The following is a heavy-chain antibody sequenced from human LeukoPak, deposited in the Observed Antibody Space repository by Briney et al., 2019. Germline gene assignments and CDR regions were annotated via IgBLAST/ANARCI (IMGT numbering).Heavy chain of an antibody. D-gene: IGHD6-13*01. CDR3: ARGHGCSSWGRWFDP. Sequence: SETLSLTCTVSAGSISSYYWSWIRQPPGKGLEWIGYIYYSGSTNYNPSLKSRVTISVDTSKKQFSLKLSSVTAADTAVYYCARGHGCSSWGRWFDPWSEGTLVTVSS. J-gene: IGHJ5*02. V-gene: IGHV4-59*01. CDR1: AGSISSYY. CDR2: IYYSGST.